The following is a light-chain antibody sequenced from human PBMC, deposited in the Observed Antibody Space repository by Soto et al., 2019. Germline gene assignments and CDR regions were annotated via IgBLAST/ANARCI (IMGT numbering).Light chain of an antibody. CDR1: SSDVGGHNY. CDR2: EVN. V-gene: IGLV2-14*01. J-gene: IGLJ2*01. CDR3: RSFTNSGTVL. Sequence: QSALTPPASVSGSPGQSITISCTGTSSDVGGHNYVSWYQQHPGKAPKNMFYEVNNGPSGVSDRFSGSKSGNTASLTISGLQAEDEAYYYCRSFTNSGTVLFGGGTKHTVL.